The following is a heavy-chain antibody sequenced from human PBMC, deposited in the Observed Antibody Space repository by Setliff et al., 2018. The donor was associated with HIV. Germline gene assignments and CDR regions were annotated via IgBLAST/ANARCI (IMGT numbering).Heavy chain of an antibody. Sequence: PSETLSLTCTVSGGSISSNNYYWNWIRQPAGKGLEWIGRIHTSGNTNYNPSLKSRVTMSVDTSKNHFSLKLSSVTAADTAVYYCARDLSGYSYGSYYYYMDVWGKGTTVTVSS. CDR2: IHTSGNT. J-gene: IGHJ6*03. V-gene: IGHV4-61*02. CDR1: GGSISSNNYY. CDR3: ARDLSGYSYGSYYYYMDV. D-gene: IGHD5-18*01.